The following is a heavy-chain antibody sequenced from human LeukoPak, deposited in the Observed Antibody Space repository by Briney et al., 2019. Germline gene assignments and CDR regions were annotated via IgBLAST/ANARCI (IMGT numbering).Heavy chain of an antibody. J-gene: IGHJ4*02. CDR1: GVTFSEYY. CDR2: IDGGGTIT. CDR3: GRDRGYGSGYYFDN. D-gene: IGHD3-3*01. Sequence: SGGSLRLSCAASGVTFSEYYMSWIRQVPGKGLEWLSYIDGGGTITYYAAFEEGRFTISRDNAKNSVYLQMDSWRAEHTAVYYCGRDRGYGSGYYFDNWGQGTLVTVSS. V-gene: IGHV3-11*04.